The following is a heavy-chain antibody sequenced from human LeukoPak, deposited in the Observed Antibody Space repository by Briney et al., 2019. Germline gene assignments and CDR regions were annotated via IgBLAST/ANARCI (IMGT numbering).Heavy chain of an antibody. Sequence: SETLSLTCTVSGGSISSYYWSWIRQPPGKGLEWIGYIYDTGSTKYNPSLKSRVTISVDTSKNQFSLKLTSVTAADTAVYYCARGHDYGSYAKTFDYWGQGTLVTVSS. J-gene: IGHJ4*02. CDR3: ARGHDYGSYAKTFDY. CDR2: IYDTGST. D-gene: IGHD3-10*01. CDR1: GGSISSYY. V-gene: IGHV4-59*01.